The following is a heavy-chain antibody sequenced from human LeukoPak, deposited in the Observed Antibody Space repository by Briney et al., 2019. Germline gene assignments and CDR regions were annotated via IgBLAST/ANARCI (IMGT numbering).Heavy chain of an antibody. J-gene: IGHJ4*02. D-gene: IGHD2-8*01. V-gene: IGHV3-7*05. CDR3: ARYRQGTSGNDY. CDR1: GFTFSGYW. Sequence: GGSLRLSCAASGFTFSGYWMTWVRQAPGKGLEWVANIKQDGSEKYYVDSVKGRFTISRDNAKNSLYLQMNSLRAEDTAVYYCARYRQGTSGNDYWGQGTLVTVSS. CDR2: IKQDGSEK.